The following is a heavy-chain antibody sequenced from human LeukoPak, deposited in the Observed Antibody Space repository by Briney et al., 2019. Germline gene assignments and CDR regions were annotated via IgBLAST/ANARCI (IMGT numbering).Heavy chain of an antibody. D-gene: IGHD3-10*01. J-gene: IGHJ4*02. V-gene: IGHV4-34*01. CDR1: GGSFSGYY. CDR3: ARGYGSGTDY. CDR2: INHSGST. Sequence: SETLSLTCAVYGGSFSGYYWSWIRQPPGKGLEWIGEINHSGSTNYNPSLKSRVTISVDTSKNQISLKLSSVTAADTAVYYCARGYGSGTDYWGQGTLVTVSS.